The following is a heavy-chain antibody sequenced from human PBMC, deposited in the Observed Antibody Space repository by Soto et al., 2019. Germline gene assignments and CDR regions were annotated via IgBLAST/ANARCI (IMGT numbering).Heavy chain of an antibody. V-gene: IGHV3-23*01. D-gene: IGHD2-8*02. J-gene: IGHJ4*02. CDR1: GFTFSSYA. CDR3: AKLVGTSRAAREEPNYFDY. CDR2: ISGSGGST. Sequence: GGSLRLSCAASGFTFSSYAMSWVRQAPGKGLEWVSAISGSGGSTYYVDSVKGRFTISRDNSKNTLYLQMNSLRAEDTAVYYCAKLVGTSRAAREEPNYFDYWGQGTLVTVSS.